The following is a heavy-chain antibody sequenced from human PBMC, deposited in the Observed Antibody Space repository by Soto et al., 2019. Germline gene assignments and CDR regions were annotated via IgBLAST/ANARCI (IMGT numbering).Heavy chain of an antibody. V-gene: IGHV4-34*01. CDR1: GGSFSGYY. J-gene: IGHJ6*02. CDR3: ARGKRGANYHGIDV. Sequence: PSETLSLTCAVYGGSFSGYYWSWIRQPQGKGLEWIGEINHRGSTNYNPSLKSRVTISVETSKNQFSLKLSSVTAADTAVYYCARGKRGANYHGIDVWGPGATVTVSS. D-gene: IGHD2-8*01. CDR2: INHRGST.